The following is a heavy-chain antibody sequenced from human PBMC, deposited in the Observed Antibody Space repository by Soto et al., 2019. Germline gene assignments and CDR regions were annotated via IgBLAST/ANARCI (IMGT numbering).Heavy chain of an antibody. D-gene: IGHD6-19*01. CDR1: GFSFSYFA. CDR2: ISGSGGKT. J-gene: IGHJ4*02. Sequence: EVQLLESGGSLVHPGGSLRLSCAASGFSFSYFAMSWVRQAPGKGLEWVAAISGSGGKTYYADSVKGRFTISRDNSKNTLFLQMNSLRDEDKAVYYCAKDRGGSGWSALDDWGQGTLVTVSS. V-gene: IGHV3-23*01. CDR3: AKDRGGSGWSALDD.